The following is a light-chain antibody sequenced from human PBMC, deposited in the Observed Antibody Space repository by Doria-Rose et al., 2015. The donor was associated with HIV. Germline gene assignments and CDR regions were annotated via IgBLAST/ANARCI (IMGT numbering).Light chain of an antibody. CDR2: HAS. Sequence: LTPPPAPLSVTPGAGVSLSCRASQNISNNLRWYQQESHESPRLLIKHASQSISGIPSRFSGSGSGTDFTLRRNSVETEDFGTFFRQQSNSWPLTFGAGTKLELK. CDR3: QQSNSWPLT. J-gene: IGKJ4*02. CDR1: QNISNN. V-gene: IGKV6-21*02.